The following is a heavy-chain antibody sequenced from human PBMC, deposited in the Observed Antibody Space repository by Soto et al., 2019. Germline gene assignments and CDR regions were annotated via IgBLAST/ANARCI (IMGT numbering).Heavy chain of an antibody. V-gene: IGHV3-30*18. Sequence: AGGSLRLACAASGFTFSSYGMHWVRQAPGKGLEWVAVISYDGSNKYYADSVKGRFTISRDNSKNTLYLQMNSLRAEDTAVYYCAKLTRAGNYYDSSGSNYYYGMDVWGQGTTVTVSS. D-gene: IGHD3-22*01. CDR1: GFTFSSYG. CDR2: ISYDGSNK. CDR3: AKLTRAGNYYDSSGSNYYYGMDV. J-gene: IGHJ6*02.